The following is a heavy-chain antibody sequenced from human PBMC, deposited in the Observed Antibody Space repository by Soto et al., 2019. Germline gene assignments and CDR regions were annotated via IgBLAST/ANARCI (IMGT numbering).Heavy chain of an antibody. CDR1: SYSISSGFF. J-gene: IGHJ5*02. CDR3: ARDTNSLDL. V-gene: IGHV4-38-2*02. Sequence: SETLSLTCVVSSYSISSGFFWAWIRQPPGKGLEWVGSIYHTGDTHYNPSLRSQVSMSVDTSKNHFSLRLTYLTAANTAVYFCARDTNSLDLWGQGILVTVSS. D-gene: IGHD2-8*01. CDR2: IYHTGDT.